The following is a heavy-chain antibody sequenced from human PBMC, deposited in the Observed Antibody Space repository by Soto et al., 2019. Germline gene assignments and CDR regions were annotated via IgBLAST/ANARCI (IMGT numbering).Heavy chain of an antibody. CDR2: IYTSGST. CDR1: GGSISSYY. V-gene: IGHV4-4*07. D-gene: IGHD2-2*01. J-gene: IGHJ4*02. CDR3: ARACSSTNCYDVFDY. Sequence: QVQLQESGPGLVKPSETLSLTCTVSGGSISSYYWSWIRQPAGKGLEWIGRIYTSGSTNYNPSLKSRVTMSVDTSKSQFSLNLSSATAADTAVYYCARACSSTNCYDVFDYWGQGTLVTVSS.